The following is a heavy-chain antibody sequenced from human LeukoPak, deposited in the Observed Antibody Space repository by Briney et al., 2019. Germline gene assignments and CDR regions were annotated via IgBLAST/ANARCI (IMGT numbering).Heavy chain of an antibody. V-gene: IGHV1-69*13. CDR1: GGTFSSYA. J-gene: IGHJ4*02. CDR3: AGDRQYYYDSSGYYYMQY. D-gene: IGHD3-22*01. CDR2: IIPIFGTA. Sequence: ASVKVSCKASGGTFSSYAISWVRQAPGQGLEWMGGIIPIFGTANYAQKFQGRVTITADESTSTAYMELSSLRSEDTAVYYCAGDRQYYYDSSGYYYMQYWGQGTLVTVSS.